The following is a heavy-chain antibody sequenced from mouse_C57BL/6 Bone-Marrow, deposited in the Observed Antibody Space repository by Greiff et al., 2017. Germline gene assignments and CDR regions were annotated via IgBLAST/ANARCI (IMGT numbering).Heavy chain of an antibody. J-gene: IGHJ2*01. V-gene: IGHV5-12*01. CDR2: ISNGGGST. CDR1: GFTFSDYY. CDR3: ARSYYSNYLDY. Sequence: EVKLVESGGGLVQPGGSLKLSCAASGFTFSDYYMYWVRQTPEKRLEWVAYISNGGGSTYYPDTVKGRFTISRDNVKNTLYLQMSRLKSEDTAMYYCARSYYSNYLDYWGQGTTLTVSS. D-gene: IGHD2-5*01.